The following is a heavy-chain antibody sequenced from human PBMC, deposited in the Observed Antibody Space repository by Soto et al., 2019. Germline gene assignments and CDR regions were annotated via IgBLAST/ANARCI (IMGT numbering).Heavy chain of an antibody. CDR3: ARDKYHDSSGYYHLDY. CDR1: GFTFSSYG. Sequence: QVQLVESGGGEVQPGRSLRLSCAASGFTFSSYGMHWVRQAPGKGLEWVAVIWYDGSNKYYADSVKGRFTISRDNSKNTRYLQMNSRRAEDTAVYYCARDKYHDSSGYYHLDYWGQGTLVTVSS. D-gene: IGHD3-22*01. J-gene: IGHJ4*02. CDR2: IWYDGSNK. V-gene: IGHV3-33*01.